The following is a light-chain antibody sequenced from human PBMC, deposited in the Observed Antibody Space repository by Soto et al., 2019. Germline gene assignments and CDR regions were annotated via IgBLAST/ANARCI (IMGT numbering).Light chain of an antibody. V-gene: IGKV3-20*01. CDR1: QSVSSSY. CDR3: QQYGSSPPVT. J-gene: IGKJ5*01. Sequence: EIVLTQSPGTLSLSPGERATLSCRASQSVSSSYLAWYQQKPGQAPRLLIYGASGRANGIPDRFSGSGSGTAFSLTIIRLEPEDFPVYYCQQYGSSPPVTFGQGTRLEIK. CDR2: GAS.